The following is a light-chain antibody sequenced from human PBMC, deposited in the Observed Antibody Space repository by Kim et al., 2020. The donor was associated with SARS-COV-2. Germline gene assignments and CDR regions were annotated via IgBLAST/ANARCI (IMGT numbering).Light chain of an antibody. CDR2: RDN. J-gene: IGLJ3*02. Sequence: SYELTQPPSVSVSPGQTARITCFGDSLPDQYAYWYRQKSGQAPDLVMYRDNERPSGIPERFSASRSGTTATLTISGARAEDEADYYCQSADISGTEVFGGGTQLTVL. V-gene: IGLV3-25*03. CDR3: QSADISGTEV. CDR1: SLPDQY.